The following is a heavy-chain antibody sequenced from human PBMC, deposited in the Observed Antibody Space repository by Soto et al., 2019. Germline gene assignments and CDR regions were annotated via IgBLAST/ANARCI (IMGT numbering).Heavy chain of an antibody. Sequence: SETRSLTCVVSGGTIRSPDWWTCFRQPPGKGLEWIGEIFQSGSTNYTPSLESRVTISVDKSKNQFSLTLTSVTAADTAVYFCARGRGRYSSGWSWFDPWGQGILVTVS. CDR1: GGTIRSPDW. V-gene: IGHV4-4*02. D-gene: IGHD6-19*01. J-gene: IGHJ5*02. CDR2: IFQSGST. CDR3: ARGRGRYSSGWSWFDP.